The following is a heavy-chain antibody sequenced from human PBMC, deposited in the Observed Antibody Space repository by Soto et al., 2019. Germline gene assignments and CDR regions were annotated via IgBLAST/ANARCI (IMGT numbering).Heavy chain of an antibody. CDR2: IFSSGRS. J-gene: IGHJ4*01. CDR3: ARELSGYSYGPGEVY. CDR1: GGSISSGGYY. D-gene: IGHD5-18*01. Sequence: QVQLQESGPGLVKPSQTLSLTCSVSGGSISSGGYYWSWIRQPPGKGLEWIGHIFSSGRSHYNPSLRSRVTLSVDSSKNRFSLNLNSATDADTAVYDCARELSGYSYGPGEVYWGRGTLVTVSS. V-gene: IGHV4-30-4*01.